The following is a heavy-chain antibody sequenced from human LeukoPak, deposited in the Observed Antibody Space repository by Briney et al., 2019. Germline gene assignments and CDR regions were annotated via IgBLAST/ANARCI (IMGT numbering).Heavy chain of an antibody. CDR1: GDTVSTNSGV. CDR3: ARGGNSGNFWY. Sequence: SQTLSLTCAISGDTVSTNSGVWNWIRQSPSRGLEWLGRTYYRSKWYDDYAVSVRSRITINPDTSKNQFSLQLTSVTPEDTAVYYCARGGNSGNFWYWGQGTLVTVSS. CDR2: TYYRSKWYD. J-gene: IGHJ4*02. V-gene: IGHV6-1*01. D-gene: IGHD1-26*01.